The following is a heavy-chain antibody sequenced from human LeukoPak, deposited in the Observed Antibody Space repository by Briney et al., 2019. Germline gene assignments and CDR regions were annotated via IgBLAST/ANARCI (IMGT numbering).Heavy chain of an antibody. CDR3: ARDVGGGNYYYYGMDV. J-gene: IGHJ6*02. CDR1: GFTVSSNY. Sequence: GGSLRLSCAASGFTVSSNYVSWVRQAPGKGLEWVSVIYSGGSTYYADSVKGRFTISRHNSKNTLYLQMNSLRAEDTAVYYCARDVGGGNYYYYGMDVWGQGTTVTVSS. D-gene: IGHD1-26*01. CDR2: IYSGGST. V-gene: IGHV3-53*04.